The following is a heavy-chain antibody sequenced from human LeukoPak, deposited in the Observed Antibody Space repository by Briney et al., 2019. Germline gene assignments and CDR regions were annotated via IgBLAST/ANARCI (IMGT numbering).Heavy chain of an antibody. J-gene: IGHJ4*02. Sequence: GGSLRLSCAASGFIFNRHWMNWVRQAPGEGLEWVANINQGGGERNYVDSVKGRFTISRDDAKNSLYLQLNSLRVEDTAIYYCARGPDYGARTDFLDYWGQGALVTVSS. D-gene: IGHD4-17*01. V-gene: IGHV3-7*03. CDR2: INQGGGER. CDR3: ARGPDYGARTDFLDY. CDR1: GFIFNRHW.